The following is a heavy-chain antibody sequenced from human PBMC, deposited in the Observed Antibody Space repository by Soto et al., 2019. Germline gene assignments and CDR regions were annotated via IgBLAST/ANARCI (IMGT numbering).Heavy chain of an antibody. CDR1: GFIFSRYS. D-gene: IGHD3-3*01. CDR2: ISYDGSNK. V-gene: IGHV3-30*18. J-gene: IGHJ6*02. Sequence: GGSLRLSCAASGFIFSRYSMNWVRQAPGKGLEWVAVISYDGSNKYYADSVKGRFTISRDNSKNTLYLQMNSLRAEDTVVYYCAKDVNRITIFGVVIGYGMDVWGQGTTVTVSS. CDR3: AKDVNRITIFGVVIGYGMDV.